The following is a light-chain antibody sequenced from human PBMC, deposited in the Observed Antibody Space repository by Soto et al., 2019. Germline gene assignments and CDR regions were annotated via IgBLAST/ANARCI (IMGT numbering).Light chain of an antibody. V-gene: IGKV1-39*01. Sequence: DIQMTQSPSSLSASVGDRVTITCRASQSIVTYLNWYLQKPGKAPKLLIYAASNLQSGVPSRFSGCGSWTDFTLTISSLQTEDCAPYVCQHSYSTPPWTFGQGPKVEIK. J-gene: IGKJ1*01. CDR2: AAS. CDR3: QHSYSTPPWT. CDR1: QSIVTY.